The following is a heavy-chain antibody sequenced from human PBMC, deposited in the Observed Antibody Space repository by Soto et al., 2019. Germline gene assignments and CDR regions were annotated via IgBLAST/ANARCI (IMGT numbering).Heavy chain of an antibody. Sequence: EVQLEESGGGLVQPGGSLRLSCAASGFTFSNYWMSWVRQAPGKGLEWVANIKPDGSEMYYGDSVKGRFTVSRDNAKNSLLLQVNGLSAEDTAVYYCARECEPYSSDCRKCGANDYWGRGTLVTVSS. D-gene: IGHD6-19*01. V-gene: IGHV3-7*01. CDR2: IKPDGSEM. J-gene: IGHJ4*02. CDR1: GFTFSNYW. CDR3: ARECEPYSSDCRKCGANDY.